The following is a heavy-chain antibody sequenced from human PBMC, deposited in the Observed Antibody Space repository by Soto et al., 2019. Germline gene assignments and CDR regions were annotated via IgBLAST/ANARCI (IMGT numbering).Heavy chain of an antibody. D-gene: IGHD4-4*01. V-gene: IGHV4-59*01. Sequence: PSETLSLTCTVSGGSISSYYWSWIRQPPGKGLEWIGYIYYSGSTNYNPSLKSRVTISVDTSKNQFSLKLSSVTAADTAVYYCARLPSSNPSDYWGQGTLVTVSS. CDR1: GGSISSYY. CDR3: ARLPSSNPSDY. J-gene: IGHJ4*02. CDR2: IYYSGST.